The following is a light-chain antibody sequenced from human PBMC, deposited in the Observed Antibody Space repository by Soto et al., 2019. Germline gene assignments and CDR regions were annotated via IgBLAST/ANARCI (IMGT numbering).Light chain of an antibody. CDR2: GAS. CDR1: QSVGSN. V-gene: IGKV3-15*01. CDR3: QQYNNWPPDRT. Sequence: EIVMTQSPATLSVSPGERATLSCRASQSVGSNLAWYQQKPGQAPRLLIYGASTRATGIPARFSGSGSGTEFTLTINRQQSEDFAIYFCQQYNNWPPDRTFGQGTKVEIK. J-gene: IGKJ1*01.